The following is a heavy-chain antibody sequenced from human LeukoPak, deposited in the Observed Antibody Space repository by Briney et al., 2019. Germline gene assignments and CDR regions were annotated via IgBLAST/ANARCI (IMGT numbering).Heavy chain of an antibody. J-gene: IGHJ5*02. CDR2: IKQDGSEK. D-gene: IGHD3-10*01. V-gene: IGHV3-7*01. Sequence: GGSLRLSCAASGFTLSSYWMSWVRQAPGKGLEWVANIKQDGSEKYYVDSVKGRFTISRDNAKNSLYLQMNSLRAEDTAVYYCARSSRITMVRDRRRGFDPWGQGTLVTVSS. CDR1: GFTLSSYW. CDR3: ARSSRITMVRDRRRGFDP.